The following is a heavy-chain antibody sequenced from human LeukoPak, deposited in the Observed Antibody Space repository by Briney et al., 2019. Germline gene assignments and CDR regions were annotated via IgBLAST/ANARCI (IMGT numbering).Heavy chain of an antibody. CDR3: ARGGYSYGFLFEY. D-gene: IGHD5-18*01. V-gene: IGHV3-23*01. Sequence: PGGSLRLSCAASGLTFSSYAMSWVRQAPGKGLEWVSAISDSGGGTYYTDSVKGQFTISRDNSKTTLYLQMNSLRAEDTAVYYCARGGYSYGFLFEYWGQGTLVTVSS. CDR1: GLTFSSYA. CDR2: ISDSGGGT. J-gene: IGHJ4*02.